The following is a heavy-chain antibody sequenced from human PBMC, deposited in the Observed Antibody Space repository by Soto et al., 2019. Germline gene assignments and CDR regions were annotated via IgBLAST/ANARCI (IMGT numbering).Heavy chain of an antibody. J-gene: IGHJ4*02. CDR3: AKERQEVVSGTGDS. V-gene: IGHV3-23*01. D-gene: IGHD6-19*01. CDR1: GFNFKTYA. CDR2: ISSSGSRT. Sequence: PGGSLRLCCAASGFNFKTYAMSWVRQAPGRGLEWVSAISSSGSRTYYADSVKGRFTISRDNSKNALFLEMNSLRAEDTALYYCAKERQEVVSGTGDSWGRGTLVTVSS.